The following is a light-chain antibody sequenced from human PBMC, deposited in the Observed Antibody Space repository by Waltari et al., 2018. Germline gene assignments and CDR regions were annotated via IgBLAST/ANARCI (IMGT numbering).Light chain of an antibody. CDR1: STDIGNYNF. CDR3: CSYAGSYTFV. CDR2: DVV. Sequence: QSALTQPRSVSGSPGQSVTISCSVTSTDIGNYNFVSWYQQHPGNAPKLLIYDVVKRPSGVPDRFSGSKSGNTASLTISGLQTEDEGDYYCCSYAGSYTFVFGGGTQLTVL. V-gene: IGLV2-11*01. J-gene: IGLJ7*01.